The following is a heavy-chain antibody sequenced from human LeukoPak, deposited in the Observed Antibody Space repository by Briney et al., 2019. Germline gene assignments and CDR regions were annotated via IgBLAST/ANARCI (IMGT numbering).Heavy chain of an antibody. CDR1: GGSISSYY. V-gene: IGHV4-4*09. D-gene: IGHD5-24*01. CDR3: ARESGDGYNYGWYFDL. Sequence: SETLSLTCTVSGGSISSYYWSWLRQPPGKGLEWIGYIYTSGSTNYNPSLKSRVTISVDTSKNQFSLKPSSVTAADTAVYYCARESGDGYNYGWYFDLWGRGTLVTVSS. CDR2: IYTSGST. J-gene: IGHJ2*01.